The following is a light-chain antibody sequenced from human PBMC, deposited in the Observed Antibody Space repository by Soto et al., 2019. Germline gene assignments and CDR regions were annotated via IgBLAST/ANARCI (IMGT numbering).Light chain of an antibody. CDR2: DAS. J-gene: IGKJ4*01. CDR1: QSVGNF. V-gene: IGKV3-11*01. Sequence: EIVLTQSPATLSSSPGDTATLSCRASQSVGNFLAWYQQKPGQAPRLLIYDASDRAIGIPTRFSGGGSGTDFTLTISNLQPEDFAVYYCQQRSNWPTFGGGTKVEIK. CDR3: QQRSNWPT.